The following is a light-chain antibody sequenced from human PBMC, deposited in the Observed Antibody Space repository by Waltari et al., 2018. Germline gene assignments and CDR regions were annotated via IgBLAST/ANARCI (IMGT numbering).Light chain of an antibody. CDR3: HQCNTYST. V-gene: IGKV1-5*03. J-gene: IGKJ1*01. CDR2: KAS. Sequence: DIQMTQSPSTLSASVGDTVTITCRASQGIGIWLAWYQQHPGRAPNLLIYKASILQTGVPSRFSGSGSGTEFTLTIANLQPDDFATYFCHQCNTYSTFGQGTKVEIK. CDR1: QGIGIW.